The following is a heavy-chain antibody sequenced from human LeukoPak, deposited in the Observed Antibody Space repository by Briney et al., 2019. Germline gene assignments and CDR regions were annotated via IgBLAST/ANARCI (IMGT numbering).Heavy chain of an antibody. D-gene: IGHD6-19*01. CDR1: GFTFSSYS. J-gene: IGHJ1*01. V-gene: IGHV3-21*01. CDR3: AGVVGVAGNQH. CDR2: ISSSSSYI. Sequence: GGSLRLSCAASGFTFSSYSMNWVRQAPGKGLEWVSSISSSSSYIYYADSVKGRFTTSRDNAKNSLYLQMNSLRAEDTAVYYCAGVVGVAGNQHWGQGTLVTVSS.